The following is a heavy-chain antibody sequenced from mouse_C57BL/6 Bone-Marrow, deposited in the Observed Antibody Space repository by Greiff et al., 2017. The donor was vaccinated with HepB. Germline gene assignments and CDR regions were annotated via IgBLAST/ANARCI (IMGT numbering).Heavy chain of an antibody. J-gene: IGHJ2*01. V-gene: IGHV1-55*01. D-gene: IGHD3-2*02. CDR2: IYPGSGST. Sequence: VQLQQPGAELVKPGASVKMSCKASGYTFTSYWITWVKQRPGQGLEWIGDIYPGSGSTNYNEKFKSKTTLTVDTSSSTAYMQLSSLTSEDSAVYDCARRGAQALIDYWGQGTTLTVSS. CDR3: ARRGAQALIDY. CDR1: GYTFTSYW.